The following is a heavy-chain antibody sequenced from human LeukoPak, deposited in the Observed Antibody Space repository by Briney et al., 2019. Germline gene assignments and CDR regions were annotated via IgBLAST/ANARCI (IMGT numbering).Heavy chain of an antibody. D-gene: IGHD6-13*01. V-gene: IGHV3-30*02. Sequence: PGGSLRLSCAASGFTFSSYGMHWVRQAPGKGLEWVAFIRYDGSNKYYADSVKGRFTISRDNAKNSLYLQMNSLRAEDTAVYYCARDRGYSSSWYASDYFDYWGQGTLVTVSS. CDR2: IRYDGSNK. CDR3: ARDRGYSSSWYASDYFDY. CDR1: GFTFSSYG. J-gene: IGHJ4*02.